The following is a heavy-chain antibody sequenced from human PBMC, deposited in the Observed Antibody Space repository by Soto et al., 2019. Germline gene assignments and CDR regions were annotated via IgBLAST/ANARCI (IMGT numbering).Heavy chain of an antibody. CDR3: ARGGTDYYGSGRWAAAAFDI. J-gene: IGHJ3*02. D-gene: IGHD3-10*01. Sequence: QVQLVQSGAEVKKPGSSVKVSCKASGGTFSSYAISWVRQAPGQGLEWMGGIIPIFGTANYAQKFQGRVTITADESTGTAYMELSSLRSEDTAGYYCARGGTDYYGSGRWAAAAFDIWGQGTMVTVSS. CDR1: GGTFSSYA. V-gene: IGHV1-69*12. CDR2: IIPIFGTA.